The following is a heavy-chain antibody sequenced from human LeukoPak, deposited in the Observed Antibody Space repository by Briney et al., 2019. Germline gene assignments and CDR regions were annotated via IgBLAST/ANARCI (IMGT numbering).Heavy chain of an antibody. CDR1: GGSFSGYY. D-gene: IGHD5-12*01. V-gene: IGHV4-34*01. CDR3: ARARGSGYDSFDY. Sequence: SETLSLTCAVYGGSFSGYYWSWIRQPPGKGRKWIGEINHSGSTNYNPSLKSRVTISVDTSKNQFSLKLSSVTAADTAVYYCARARGSGYDSFDYWGQGTLVTVSP. CDR2: INHSGST. J-gene: IGHJ4*02.